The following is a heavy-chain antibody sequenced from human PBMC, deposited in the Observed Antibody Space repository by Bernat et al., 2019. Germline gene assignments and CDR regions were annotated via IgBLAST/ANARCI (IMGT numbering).Heavy chain of an antibody. CDR1: GFTFSSYE. J-gene: IGHJ6*02. CDR3: ARQPYYDFWSGWERYYYYYYGMDV. D-gene: IGHD3-3*01. CDR2: ISSSGSTI. V-gene: IGHV3-48*03. Sequence: EVQLVESGGGLVQPGGSLRLSCAASGFTFSSYEMNWVRQAPGKGLEGVSYISSSGSTIYYADSVKGRFTIPRDNAKKQLYLQMNSLRAEDTAVYYCARQPYYDFWSGWERYYYYYYGMDVWGRGTTVTVSS.